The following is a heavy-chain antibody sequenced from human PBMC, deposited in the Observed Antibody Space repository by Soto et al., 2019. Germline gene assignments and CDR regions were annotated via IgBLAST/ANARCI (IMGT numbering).Heavy chain of an antibody. Sequence: PSETLSLTCTVSGGSISSSSYYWGWIRQPPGKGLEWIGSIYYSGSTYYNPSLKSRVTISVDTSKNQFSLKLSSVTAADTAVYYCASRSKGYPSTRPRAYYGMDVWGQGTTVTAP. J-gene: IGHJ6*02. CDR2: IYYSGST. D-gene: IGHD2-15*01. V-gene: IGHV4-39*01. CDR1: GGSISSSSYY. CDR3: ASRSKGYPSTRPRAYYGMDV.